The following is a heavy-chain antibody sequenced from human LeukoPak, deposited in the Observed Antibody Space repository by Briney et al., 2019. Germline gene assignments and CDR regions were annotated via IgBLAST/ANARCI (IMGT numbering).Heavy chain of an antibody. Sequence: PSETLSLTCTVSGYSISSGYYWDWIRQLPGKGLEWIGRIYHSGSTYYNPSLKSRVTISVDTSKNRFSLNLSSVTAADTAVYYCARRGNYDSSSFDYWGQGTLVTVSS. D-gene: IGHD3-22*01. CDR3: ARRGNYDSSSFDY. J-gene: IGHJ4*02. CDR2: IYHSGST. V-gene: IGHV4-38-2*02. CDR1: GYSISSGYY.